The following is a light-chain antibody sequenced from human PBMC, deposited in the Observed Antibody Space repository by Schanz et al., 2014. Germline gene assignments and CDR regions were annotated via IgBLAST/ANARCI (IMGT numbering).Light chain of an antibody. CDR2: SNN. V-gene: IGLV1-44*01. Sequence: QSVLTQPPSASGTPGQRVTISCSGSSSNIGSNTVNWYQQLPGTAPKLLIYSNNQRPSGVPDRFSGSKSGTSASLAISGLRAEDEADYYCSSYAGSNGVLFGGGTKLTVL. CDR3: SSYAGSNGVL. J-gene: IGLJ2*01. CDR1: SSNIGSNT.